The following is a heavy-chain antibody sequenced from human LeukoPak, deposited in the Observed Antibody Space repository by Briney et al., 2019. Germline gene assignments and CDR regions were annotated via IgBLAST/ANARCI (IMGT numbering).Heavy chain of an antibody. CDR1: GFTFDDYA. V-gene: IGHV3-9*01. J-gene: IGHJ4*02. CDR3: AKDIGSGYSYGYVDY. CDR2: ISWNSGSI. Sequence: GGSLRLSCAASGFTFDDYAMHWVRQAPGKGLERVSGISWNSGSIGYADSVKGRFTISRDNAKNSLYLQMNSLRAEDTALYYCAKDIGSGYSYGYVDYWDQGTLVTVSS. D-gene: IGHD5-18*01.